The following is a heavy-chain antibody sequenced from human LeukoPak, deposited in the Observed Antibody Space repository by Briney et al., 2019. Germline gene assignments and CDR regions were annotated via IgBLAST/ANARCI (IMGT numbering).Heavy chain of an antibody. V-gene: IGHV1-2*02. CDR3: ARVGHGSGSQYKLELFDY. D-gene: IGHD3-10*01. J-gene: IGHJ4*02. CDR2: INPNSGGT. Sequence: ASVKVSCKASGYTFTGYYMHWVRQASGQGLEWMGWINPNSGGTNYAQKFQGRVTMTRDTSISTAYMELSRLRSDDTAVYYCARVGHGSGSQYKLELFDYWGQGTLVTVSS. CDR1: GYTFTGYY.